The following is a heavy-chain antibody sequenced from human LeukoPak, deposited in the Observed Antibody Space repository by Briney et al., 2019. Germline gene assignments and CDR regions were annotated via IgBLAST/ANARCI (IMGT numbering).Heavy chain of an antibody. CDR1: GGSISSGGYY. CDR2: IYYSGST. D-gene: IGHD2-8*01. CDR3: ARGVMDHDAFDI. V-gene: IGHV4-61*08. Sequence: PSETLSLTCTVSGGSISSGGYYWSWIRQHPGKGLEWIGYIYYSGSTYYNPSLKSRVTISVDTSKNQFSLKLSSVTAADTAVYYCARGVMDHDAFDIWGQGTMVTVSS. J-gene: IGHJ3*02.